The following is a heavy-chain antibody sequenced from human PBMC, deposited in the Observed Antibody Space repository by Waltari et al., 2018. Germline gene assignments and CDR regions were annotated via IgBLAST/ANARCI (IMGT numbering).Heavy chain of an antibody. Sequence: EVQLVESGGGLVQPGGSLRLSCAASGFSVSGVYMTWVRQAPGKGLQLFSIIYSGGSTYYADSVKGRFTISRDNSKNPVFLQMNSLRVDDTAVYYCARPVGNETWGQGTLVTVSS. CDR1: GFSVSGVY. D-gene: IGHD1-26*01. CDR2: IYSGGST. CDR3: ARPVGNET. V-gene: IGHV3-53*01. J-gene: IGHJ5*02.